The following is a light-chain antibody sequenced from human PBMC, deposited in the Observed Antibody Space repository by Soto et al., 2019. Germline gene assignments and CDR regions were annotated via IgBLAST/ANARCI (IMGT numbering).Light chain of an antibody. CDR3: HQRQSWPRT. J-gene: IGKJ1*01. CDR2: GAS. Sequence: EIVMTQSPATLSVSQGEGATLSCRASQSVNSYLAWYQQKPGQAPRLLIYGASTRATGIPARFSASGSGTEFTLTISDVQPEDFAVYYCHQRQSWPRTFGQGTKVDIK. CDR1: QSVNSY. V-gene: IGKV3-15*01.